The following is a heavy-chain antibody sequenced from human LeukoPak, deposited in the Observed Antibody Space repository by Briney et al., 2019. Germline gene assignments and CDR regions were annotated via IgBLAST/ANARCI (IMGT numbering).Heavy chain of an antibody. J-gene: IGHJ6*03. CDR3: ARDLIQLRDMDV. Sequence: ASVTVSCKASGGTFSSYAISWVRQAPGQGLEWMGGIIPIFGTANYAQKFQGRVTITADKSTSTAYMELSSLRSEDTAVYYCARDLIQLRDMDVWGKGTTVTVSS. CDR1: GGTFSSYA. CDR2: IIPIFGTA. V-gene: IGHV1-69*06. D-gene: IGHD5-18*01.